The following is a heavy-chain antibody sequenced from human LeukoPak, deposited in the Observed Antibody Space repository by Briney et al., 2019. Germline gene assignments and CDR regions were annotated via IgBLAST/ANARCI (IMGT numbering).Heavy chain of an antibody. V-gene: IGHV3-74*03. CDR1: GFTFSSYW. CDR2: INTDGSST. CDR3: ARLQTHSGSYADTFDL. D-gene: IGHD1-26*01. J-gene: IGHJ3*01. Sequence: GGPLRLSCAASGFTFSSYWMHWLRQAPGKGLVCVSRINTDGSSTKYADSVKGRFTISRDTAKNTLYLQMNSLRAEDTAVYYCARLQTHSGSYADTFDLWGGGTRVTVSS.